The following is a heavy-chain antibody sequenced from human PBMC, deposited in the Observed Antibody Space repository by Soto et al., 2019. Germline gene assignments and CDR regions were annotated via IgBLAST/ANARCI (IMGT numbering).Heavy chain of an antibody. V-gene: IGHV3-48*02. J-gene: IGHJ5*02. CDR3: ARGWRADILTGYYLEYGWFDP. CDR1: GFTFSSYS. Sequence: GGSLRLSCAASGFTFSSYSMNWVRQAPGKGLEWVSYISSSSSTIYYADSVKGRFTISRDNAKNSLYLQMNSLRDEDTAVYYCARGWRADILTGYYLEYGWFDPWGQGTLVTVSS. CDR2: ISSSSSTI. D-gene: IGHD3-9*01.